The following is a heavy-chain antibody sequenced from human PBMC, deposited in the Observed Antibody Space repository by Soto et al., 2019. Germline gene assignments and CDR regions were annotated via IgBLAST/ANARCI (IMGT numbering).Heavy chain of an antibody. CDR1: GFTFSEYV. Sequence: QVQLVESGGGVVQPGMSLSLSCADSGFTFSEYVMHWVRQAPGKGLEWVALISYLGTKTDYANSVKGRFTISRNNFKKTVSLQMESLRAEDSAVYFCASTDTGGTYFAFWGRGTLVTASS. CDR3: ASTDTGGTYFAF. D-gene: IGHD3-9*01. CDR2: ISYLGTKT. J-gene: IGHJ4*02. V-gene: IGHV3-33*08.